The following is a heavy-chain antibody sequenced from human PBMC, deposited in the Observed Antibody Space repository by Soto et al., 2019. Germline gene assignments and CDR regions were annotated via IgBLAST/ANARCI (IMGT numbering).Heavy chain of an antibody. Sequence: AVKVSCKDSGGTFSMYAISCVGQSRGQGLEWMGGIIPIFGTANYAQKFQGRVTITADKSTSTAYMELSSLRSEDTAVYYCARVIVVVDANYYYGMDVWGQGTTVTVSS. V-gene: IGHV1-69*06. CDR1: GGTFSMYA. CDR3: ARVIVVVDANYYYGMDV. D-gene: IGHD2-15*01. J-gene: IGHJ6*02. CDR2: IIPIFGTA.